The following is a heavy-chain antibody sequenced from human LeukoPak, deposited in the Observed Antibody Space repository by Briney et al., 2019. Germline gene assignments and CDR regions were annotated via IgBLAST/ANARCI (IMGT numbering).Heavy chain of an antibody. CDR2: IYTSGST. V-gene: IGHV4-4*07. CDR1: GGSISSYY. D-gene: IGHD1-1*01. Sequence: SETLSLTCTVSGGSISSYYWSWIRQPAGKGLEWIGRIYTSGSTNYNPSLKSRVTMSVDTSKNQFSLKLSSVTAADTAVYYCARDLTGTTLRSPFYYYYYMDVWGKGTTVTVSS. CDR3: ARDLTGTTLRSPFYYYYYMDV. J-gene: IGHJ6*03.